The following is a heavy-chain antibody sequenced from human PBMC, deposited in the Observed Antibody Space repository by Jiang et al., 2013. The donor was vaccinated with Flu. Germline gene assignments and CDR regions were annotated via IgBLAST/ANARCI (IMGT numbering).Heavy chain of an antibody. Sequence: VKKPGSSVKVSCKTSGDTFSRYAFNWVRQAPGQGLEWMGGIVPFLGRPNYAQKFQGRVTLTADKSTSTVYMELTSLTSEDTAIYYCASGLISFNWFDPWGQGTLVTVSS. J-gene: IGHJ5*02. CDR1: GDTFSRYA. CDR2: IVPFLGRP. CDR3: ASGLISFNWFDP. V-gene: IGHV1-69*04. D-gene: IGHD3-16*02.